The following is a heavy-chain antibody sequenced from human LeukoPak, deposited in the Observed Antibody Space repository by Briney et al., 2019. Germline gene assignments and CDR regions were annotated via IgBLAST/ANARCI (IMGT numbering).Heavy chain of an antibody. V-gene: IGHV3-30*02. J-gene: IGHJ4*02. CDR1: GFTFSSYG. CDR3: AKEEAGYSYGSGGDY. D-gene: IGHD5-18*01. CDR2: IRYDGSNK. Sequence: GVSLRLSCAASGFTFSSYGMHGVRQAPGKGLEWVAFIRYDGSNKYYADSVKGRFTISRDNSKNTLYLQMNSLRAEDAAVYYCAKEEAGYSYGSGGDYWGQGTLVTVSS.